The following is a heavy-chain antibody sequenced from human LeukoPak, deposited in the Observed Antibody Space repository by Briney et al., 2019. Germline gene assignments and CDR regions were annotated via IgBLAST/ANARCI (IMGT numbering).Heavy chain of an antibody. CDR1: GFTFSSYA. Sequence: PGGSLRLSCAASGFTFSSYAMSWVRQAPGKGPEWVANINQNGGEQKYVDSVKGRFIISRDNAKNTLYLQMNSLRVEDMAVYYCVRAQTYAGDYWGQGTLVTVSS. CDR2: INQNGGEQ. CDR3: VRAQTYAGDY. J-gene: IGHJ4*02. D-gene: IGHD2-2*01. V-gene: IGHV3-7*03.